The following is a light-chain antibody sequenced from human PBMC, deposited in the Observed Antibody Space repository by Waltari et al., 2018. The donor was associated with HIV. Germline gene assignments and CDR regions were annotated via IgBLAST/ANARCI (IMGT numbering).Light chain of an antibody. Sequence: DLTQPPSVSVPPGQTATITCTGDALTTRYGYWYQKTSGQAPVLVINKDTERLSGIPERCSGSSSGTSLTLTINEVRAEDEAEYYCQSSDSSGVDVVVFGGGTKLTV. V-gene: IGLV3-25*03. CDR1: ALTTRY. CDR2: KDT. J-gene: IGLJ2*01. CDR3: QSSDSSGVDVVV.